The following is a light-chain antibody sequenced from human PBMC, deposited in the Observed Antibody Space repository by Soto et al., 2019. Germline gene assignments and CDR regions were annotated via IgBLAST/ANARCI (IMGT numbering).Light chain of an antibody. Sequence: QSVLTQPASVSGSPGQSITLSCSGSSSDVGAYNYVSWYQQHPGKAPKLIIYEVSNRPSGVSPRFPGSKSGNTASLTISGLQADDEADYYCSSYTTTNTLGVFGGGTKLTVL. CDR1: SSDVGAYNY. J-gene: IGLJ2*01. V-gene: IGLV2-14*01. CDR2: EVS. CDR3: SSYTTTNTLGV.